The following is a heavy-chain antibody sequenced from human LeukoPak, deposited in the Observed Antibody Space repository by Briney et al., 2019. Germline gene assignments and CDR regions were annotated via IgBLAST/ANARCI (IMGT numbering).Heavy chain of an antibody. CDR2: ISGSGDNT. Sequence: PGGSLRLSCAASGFTFSSYAMSWVRQAPGKGLEWVSTISGSGDNTYYADSVKGRFTISRDNSKNTLYLQMNSLRAEDTAVYYCARVPSGWYVTYWGQGALVTVSS. J-gene: IGHJ4*02. V-gene: IGHV3-23*01. D-gene: IGHD6-19*01. CDR1: GFTFSSYA. CDR3: ARVPSGWYVTY.